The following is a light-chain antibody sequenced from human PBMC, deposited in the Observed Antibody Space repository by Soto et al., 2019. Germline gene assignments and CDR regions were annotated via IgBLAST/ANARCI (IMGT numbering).Light chain of an antibody. Sequence: EIVLTQSPGTLSLSPGERATLSCRASQSVSNSYLAWYQQKPGQAPRLLIYGASSRATGIPDRFSGSGSGTDFTLTISRLEPEDFAAYYCQQYGSSPRTFGQGTKV. V-gene: IGKV3-20*01. CDR2: GAS. CDR3: QQYGSSPRT. J-gene: IGKJ1*01. CDR1: QSVSNSY.